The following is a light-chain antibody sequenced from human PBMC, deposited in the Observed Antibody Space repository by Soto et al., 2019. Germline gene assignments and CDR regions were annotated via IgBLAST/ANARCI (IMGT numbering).Light chain of an antibody. Sequence: QSALTQPASVSGSPGQSITISCTGTSSDIGAYKYVSWYQQHPGKAPKLILYAVSNRPSGVSNRFSGFKSGNTASLTITGLQAEDEADYYCYSYTSSSALYVFGTGTKVTVL. J-gene: IGLJ1*01. CDR1: SSDIGAYKY. CDR3: YSYTSSSALYV. V-gene: IGLV2-14*01. CDR2: AVS.